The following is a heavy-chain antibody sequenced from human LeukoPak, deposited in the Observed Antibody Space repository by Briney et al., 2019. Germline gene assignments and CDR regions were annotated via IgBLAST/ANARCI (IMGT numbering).Heavy chain of an antibody. CDR3: VREARGYHYTYFDY. Sequence: GGSLRLSCAASGFTFSSYSMNWVRQAPGKGLEWVSSISSSSSYIYYADSVKGRFTISRDNAKNSLYLQMSSLRAEDTAVYYCVREARGYHYTYFDYWGQGTLVTVSS. CDR1: GFTFSSYS. J-gene: IGHJ4*02. D-gene: IGHD5-18*01. CDR2: ISSSSSYI. V-gene: IGHV3-21*01.